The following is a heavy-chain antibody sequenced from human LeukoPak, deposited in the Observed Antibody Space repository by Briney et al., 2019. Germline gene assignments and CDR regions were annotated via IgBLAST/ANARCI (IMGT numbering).Heavy chain of an antibody. CDR2: ISYDGSNK. J-gene: IGHJ4*02. V-gene: IGHV3-30*18. CDR1: GFTFSSYG. Sequence: PGGSLRLSCAASGFTFSSYGMHWVRQAPGKGLEWVAVISYDGSNKYYADSVKGRFTISRDNSKNTLCLQMNSLRAEDTAVYYCAKDLGYCSSTSCLYYFDYWGQGTLVTVSS. D-gene: IGHD2-2*01. CDR3: AKDLGYCSSTSCLYYFDY.